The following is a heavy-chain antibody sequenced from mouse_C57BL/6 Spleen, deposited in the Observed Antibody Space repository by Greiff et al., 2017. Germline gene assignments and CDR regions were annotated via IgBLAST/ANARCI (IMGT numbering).Heavy chain of an antibody. V-gene: IGHV3-6*01. D-gene: IGHD2-4*01. J-gene: IGHJ2*01. CDR2: IRYDGSN. CDR1: GYSITSGYY. Sequence: DVQLVASGPGLVKPSQSLSLTCSVTGYSITSGYYWNWLRQFPGNKLEWMGYIRYDGSNNYNPYLNNRISFTRDTSKDQFFLKLNSVTTEDTATYYCAREGDYDVGDYWGQGTTRTVSS. CDR3: AREGDYDVGDY.